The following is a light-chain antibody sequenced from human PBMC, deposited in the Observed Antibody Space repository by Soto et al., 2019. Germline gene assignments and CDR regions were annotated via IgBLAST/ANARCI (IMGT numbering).Light chain of an antibody. Sequence: AIQMTQSPSSLSASVGDRVTITFRASQDIRNDLGWYQQKPGKAPKLLIYAASSLQGGVPSRFSGSGSGTDFTLTISSLQSEDFAVYYCQQYNNWPRTFGQGTKVDIK. CDR2: AAS. J-gene: IGKJ1*01. CDR3: QQYNNWPRT. V-gene: IGKV1-6*01. CDR1: QDIRND.